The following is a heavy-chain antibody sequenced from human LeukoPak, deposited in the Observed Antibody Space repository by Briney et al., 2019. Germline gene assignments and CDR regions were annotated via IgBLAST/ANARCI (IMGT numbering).Heavy chain of an antibody. V-gene: IGHV3-23*01. Sequence: GGSLRLSCAASGFTFSSYGMSWVRQAPGKGLEWVSAISGSGGSTYYADSVKGRFTISRGNSKNTLYLQMNSLRAEDTAVYYCAKGDNSGSSPNWFDPWGQGTLVTVSS. CDR1: GFTFSSYG. J-gene: IGHJ5*02. CDR3: AKGDNSGSSPNWFDP. D-gene: IGHD1-26*01. CDR2: ISGSGGST.